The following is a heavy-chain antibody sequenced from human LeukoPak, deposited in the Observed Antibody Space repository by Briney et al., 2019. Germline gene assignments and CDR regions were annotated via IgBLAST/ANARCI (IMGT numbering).Heavy chain of an antibody. CDR2: INHSGST. V-gene: IGHV4-34*01. D-gene: IGHD3-10*01. CDR3: ARVRDYYGSGSYWPLYNWFDP. J-gene: IGHJ5*02. Sequence: KASETLSLTCAVYGGSFSGYYWSWIRQPPGKGLEWIGEINHSGSTNYNPSLKSRVTISVDTSKNQFSLKLSSVTAADTAVYYCARVRDYYGSGSYWPLYNWFDPWGQGTLVTVSS. CDR1: GGSFSGYY.